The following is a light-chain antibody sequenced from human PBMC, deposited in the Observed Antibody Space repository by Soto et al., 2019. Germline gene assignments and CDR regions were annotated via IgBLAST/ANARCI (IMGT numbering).Light chain of an antibody. CDR2: DVS. CDR3: SSYTSSXVV. J-gene: IGLJ2*01. Sequence: QSALTQPASVSGSPGQSITISCTGTSSDVGGYNYVSWYQQHPGKAPKLMIYDVSNRPSGVSNRFSGSKSGNXASLTISGXXAEDEXDYYCSSYTSSXVVFGGG. CDR1: SSDVGGYNY. V-gene: IGLV2-14*01.